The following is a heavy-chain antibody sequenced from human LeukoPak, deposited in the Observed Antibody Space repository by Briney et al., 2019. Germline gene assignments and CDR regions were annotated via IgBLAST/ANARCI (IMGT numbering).Heavy chain of an antibody. Sequence: GGSLRLSCAASGFTFDDYAMHWVRQAPGKGLEWVSGLNWNGGITAYADSVKGRFTVSRGNTKNSLYLQMNSLRGEDTALYYCAKDTGLSLVALDSWGQGTLVTVSS. CDR3: AKDTGLSLVALDS. D-gene: IGHD2-8*02. J-gene: IGHJ4*02. CDR2: LNWNGGIT. V-gene: IGHV3-9*01. CDR1: GFTFDDYA.